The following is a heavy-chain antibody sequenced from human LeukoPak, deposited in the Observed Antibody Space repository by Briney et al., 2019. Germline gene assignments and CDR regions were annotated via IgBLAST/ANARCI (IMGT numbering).Heavy chain of an antibody. CDR1: GFTFSSYW. CDR3: AITVDCRATTDCYSYFHH. D-gene: IGHD2-21*02. CDR2: ISTDGTYT. V-gene: IGHV3-74*03. J-gene: IGHJ1*01. Sequence: HPGGSLRLSCAASGFTFSSYWMHWVRQAPGKGLVWVSRISTDGTYTEYADSVKGRFTISRDNAKDTLYLQVNSLRAEDTAVYYYAITVDCRATTDCYSYFHHWGQGTLVTVSS.